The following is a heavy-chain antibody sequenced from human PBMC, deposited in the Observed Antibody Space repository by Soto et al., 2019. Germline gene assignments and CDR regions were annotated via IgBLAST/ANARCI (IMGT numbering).Heavy chain of an antibody. D-gene: IGHD3-3*01. CDR1: GFTFSSYW. CDR2: INSDGSST. J-gene: IGHJ4*02. V-gene: IGHV3-74*01. Sequence: EVQLVESGGGLVQPGGSLRLSCAASGFTFSSYWMHWVRQAPGKGLVWVSRINSDGSSTSYADSVKGRFTISRDNAKNTLYLQMNSLRAEDTAVYYCARVSDDFWSGYYPDYWSQGTLVTVSS. CDR3: ARVSDDFWSGYYPDY.